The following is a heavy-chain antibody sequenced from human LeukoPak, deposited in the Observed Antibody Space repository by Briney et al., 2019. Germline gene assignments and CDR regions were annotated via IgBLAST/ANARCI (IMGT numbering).Heavy chain of an antibody. D-gene: IGHD4-17*01. CDR3: ASPNFTFYGDCVSWFDP. CDR2: ISGSGGST. CDR1: GFTFSSYA. J-gene: IGHJ5*02. Sequence: GALRLSRAASGFTFSSYAMSWVRQAPGKGLEWVSAISGSGGSTYYADSVKGRFTISRDNSKNTLYLQMNSLRAEDTAVYYCASPNFTFYGDCVSWFDPWGQGTLVTVSS. V-gene: IGHV3-23*01.